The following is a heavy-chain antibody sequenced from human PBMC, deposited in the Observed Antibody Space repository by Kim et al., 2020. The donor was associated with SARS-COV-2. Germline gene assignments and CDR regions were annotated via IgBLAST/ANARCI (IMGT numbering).Heavy chain of an antibody. D-gene: IGHD1-26*01. V-gene: IGHV4-59*09. CDR3: ARGGSGSYPSAFDI. Sequence: TPSLRSGVTISVETSKNQFSMKLSSVTAADTAVYYCARGGSGSYPSAFDIWGQGTMVTVSS. J-gene: IGHJ3*02.